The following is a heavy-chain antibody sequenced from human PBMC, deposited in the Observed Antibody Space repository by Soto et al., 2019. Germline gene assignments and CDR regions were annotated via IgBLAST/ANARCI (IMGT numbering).Heavy chain of an antibody. CDR2: ISYDGSNK. CDR3: AKAYEGYYYGSGSYKSNYYYGMDV. J-gene: IGHJ6*02. V-gene: IGHV3-30*18. CDR1: GFTFSSYG. Sequence: GGSLRLSCAASGFTFSSYGMHWVRQAPGKGLEWVAVISYDGSNKYYADSVKGRFTISRDNSKNTLYLQMNSLRAEDTAVYYCAKAYEGYYYGSGSYKSNYYYGMDVWGQGTTVTVSS. D-gene: IGHD3-10*01.